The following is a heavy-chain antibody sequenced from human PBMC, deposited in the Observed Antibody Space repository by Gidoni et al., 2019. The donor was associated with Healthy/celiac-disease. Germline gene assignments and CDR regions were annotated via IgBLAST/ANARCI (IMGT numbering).Heavy chain of an antibody. CDR1: VFTFSSYA. J-gene: IGHJ4*02. D-gene: IGHD5-12*01. V-gene: IGHV3-23*01. Sequence: EVQLLESGGGLVQPGRSLSLSCAASVFTFSSYAMSWVRQAPGKGLEWVSAIRGSGGSTYYADSVKGRFTISRDNSKNTLYLQMNSLRAEDTAVYYCAKEPISLRGYSGYDWRGGAFDYWGQGTLVTVSS. CDR3: AKEPISLRGYSGYDWRGGAFDY. CDR2: IRGSGGST.